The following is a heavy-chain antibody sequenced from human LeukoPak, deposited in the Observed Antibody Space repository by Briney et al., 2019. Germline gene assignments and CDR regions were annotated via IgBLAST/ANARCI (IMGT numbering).Heavy chain of an antibody. V-gene: IGHV3-30-3*01. Sequence: GGSLRLSCAASGFTFSSYAMHWVRQAPGKGLEWVAVISYDGSNKYYADFVKGRFTISRDNSKNTLYLQMNSLRAEDTAVYYCARGDYGDYRGGHFDLWGRGTLVTVSS. CDR3: ARGDYGDYRGGHFDL. CDR2: ISYDGSNK. D-gene: IGHD4-17*01. CDR1: GFTFSSYA. J-gene: IGHJ2*01.